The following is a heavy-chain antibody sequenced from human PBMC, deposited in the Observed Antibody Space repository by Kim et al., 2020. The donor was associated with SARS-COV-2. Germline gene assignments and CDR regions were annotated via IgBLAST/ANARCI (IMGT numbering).Heavy chain of an antibody. CDR2: IKSKTDGGTT. D-gene: IGHD3-22*01. Sequence: GGSLRLSCAASGFTFSNAWMSWVRQAPGKGLEWVGRIKSKTDGGTTDYAAPVKGRFTISRDDSKNTLYLQMNSLKTEDTAVYYCTTQRAHYYDSRPVDWYFDLWGRGTLVTVSS. CDR1: GFTFSNAW. V-gene: IGHV3-15*01. CDR3: TTQRAHYYDSRPVDWYFDL. J-gene: IGHJ2*01.